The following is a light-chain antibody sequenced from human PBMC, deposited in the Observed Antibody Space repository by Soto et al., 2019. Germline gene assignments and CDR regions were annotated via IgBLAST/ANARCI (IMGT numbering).Light chain of an antibody. CDR1: QTVSTNY. CDR2: DAS. J-gene: IGKJ1*01. V-gene: IGKV3-20*01. CDR3: QQSYSAPVT. Sequence: EIVLTQSPGTLSLSPGKRATLSCRASQTVSTNYLAWYQQKPGQAPRLLIYDASNRATVIPARFSGSGFGTVFTLTISSLQPEDFAAYSCQQSYSAPVTFGQGTKVDIK.